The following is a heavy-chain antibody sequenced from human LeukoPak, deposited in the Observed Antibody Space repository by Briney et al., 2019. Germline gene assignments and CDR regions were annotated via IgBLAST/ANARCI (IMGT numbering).Heavy chain of an antibody. D-gene: IGHD6-6*01. J-gene: IGHJ6*03. CDR3: ARSLHEYSTSWDYYYYYMDV. CDR1: VFTFSRYA. Sequence: GGSLRLSCAASVFTFSRYAMHWVCEASGMGLEWVAVISYDGSNQYYADSVKGRFAISRDNSKNTLYLQMNSLRAEDTAVYYCARSLHEYSTSWDYYYYYMDVWGKGTTVTVSS. V-gene: IGHV3-30*01. CDR2: ISYDGSNQ.